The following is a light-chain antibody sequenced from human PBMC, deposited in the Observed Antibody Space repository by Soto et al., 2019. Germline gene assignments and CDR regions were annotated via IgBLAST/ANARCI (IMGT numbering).Light chain of an antibody. V-gene: IGLV2-8*01. CDR1: SSDVGGYNY. CDR3: SSYAASNNFV. Sequence: QSALTQPPSASGSPGQSVTISCTGTSSDVGGYNYVSWYQLHPGKAPKLMIYEVSKRPSGVPDRFSGSKSANTASLTVSGLQAEDEADYYCSSYAASNNFVFGGGTKLTVL. CDR2: EVS. J-gene: IGLJ2*01.